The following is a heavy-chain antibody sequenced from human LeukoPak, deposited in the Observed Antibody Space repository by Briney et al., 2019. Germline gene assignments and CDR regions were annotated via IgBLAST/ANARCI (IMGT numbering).Heavy chain of an antibody. CDR2: IIPILGIT. D-gene: IGHD3-22*01. V-gene: IGHV1-69*04. Sequence: ASVKVSCKAWGRTFSSYAISWVRQAPGQGLEWMGRIIPILGITNYAQKFQGRVTITADKSTSTAYMELSSLRSEDTAVYSCASFYYDSSGYDAFDIWGQGTMVTVSS. CDR3: ASFYYDSSGYDAFDI. CDR1: GRTFSSYA. J-gene: IGHJ3*02.